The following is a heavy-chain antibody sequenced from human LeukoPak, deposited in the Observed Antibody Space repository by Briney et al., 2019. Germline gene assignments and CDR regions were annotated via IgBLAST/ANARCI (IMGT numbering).Heavy chain of an antibody. CDR3: AGGGLRLGELSFGPLDH. CDR2: INHSGST. D-gene: IGHD3-16*02. V-gene: IGHV4-34*01. Sequence: SETLSLTCAVYGGSFSGYYWSWIRQPPGKGLEWIGEINHSGSTNYNPSLKSRVTISVDTSKNQFSLKLSSVTAADTAVYYCAGGGLRLGELSFGPLDHWGQGTLVTVSS. J-gene: IGHJ4*02. CDR1: GGSFSGYY.